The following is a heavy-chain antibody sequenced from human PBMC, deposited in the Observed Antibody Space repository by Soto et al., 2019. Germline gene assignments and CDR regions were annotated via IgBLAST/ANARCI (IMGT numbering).Heavy chain of an antibody. V-gene: IGHV1-18*01. D-gene: IGHD3-3*01. CDR3: ARKEYYDFWSGSYYGMDV. CDR2: ISAYNGNT. J-gene: IGHJ6*02. CDR1: GYTFTSYG. Sequence: ASVKVSCKASGYTFTSYGISWVRQAPGQGLEWMGWISAYNGNTNYAQKLQGRVTMTTDTSTSTAYMELRSLRSDDTAVYYCARKEYYDFWSGSYYGMDVWGQGTTVTVSS.